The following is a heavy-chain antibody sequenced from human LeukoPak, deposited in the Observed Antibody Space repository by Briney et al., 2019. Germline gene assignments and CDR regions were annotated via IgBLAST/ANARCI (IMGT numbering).Heavy chain of an antibody. CDR1: GYTFTGYY. V-gene: IGHV1-2*02. D-gene: IGHD3-9*01. CDR3: ARVGGDILTGLDAFDI. CDR2: INPNSGGT. J-gene: IGHJ3*02. Sequence: GASVKVSCKASGYTFTGYYMHWVRQSPGQGLECMGWINPNSGGTNYAQNFQGRVSMTRDTSISTAYMELSRLRSDDTAVYYCARVGGDILTGLDAFDIWGQETMVTVSS.